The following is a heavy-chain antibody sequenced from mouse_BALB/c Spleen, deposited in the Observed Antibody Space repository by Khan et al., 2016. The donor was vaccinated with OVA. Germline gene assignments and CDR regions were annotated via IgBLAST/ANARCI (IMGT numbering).Heavy chain of an antibody. CDR1: GDSTTSGY. CDR2: IIYTGYT. V-gene: IGHV3-8*02. CDR3: ARSTYRYAFVY. D-gene: IGHD2-12*01. J-gene: IGHJ3*01. Sequence: EVQLQESGPSLVKPSQTLSLTCSVTGDSTTSGYWNWIRKFPGNKLEYMGYIIYTGYTYYNPSLKSRISITRHTSKNQYYLQLSSVTAEDTATSYCARSTYRYAFVYWGQGTLVTVSA.